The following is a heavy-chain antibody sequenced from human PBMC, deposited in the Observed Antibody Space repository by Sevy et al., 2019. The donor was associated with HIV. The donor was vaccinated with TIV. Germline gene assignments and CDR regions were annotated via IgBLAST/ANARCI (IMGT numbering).Heavy chain of an antibody. J-gene: IGHJ4*02. CDR1: GFTFSDYA. CDR2: IRSKAYGETS. Sequence: GGSLRLSCKASGFTFSDYAMNWFRQAPGKGLEWIGFIRSKAYGETSEYAESVKGRFTISRDDSKNIVYLQLNRLKTKDTAVYYCAREGDYGDDDFASWGQGTLVTVSS. CDR3: AREGDYGDDDFAS. D-gene: IGHD4-17*01. V-gene: IGHV3-49*03.